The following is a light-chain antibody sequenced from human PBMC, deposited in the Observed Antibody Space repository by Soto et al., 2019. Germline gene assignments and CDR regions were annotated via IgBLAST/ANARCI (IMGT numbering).Light chain of an antibody. CDR2: GAS. Sequence: EIVMTQSPAPLSVSPGERATLSCRASQSVSSNLAWYQQKPGQAPRLLIYGASTRATGIPARFSGSGSGTEFTLDISGLQSEDFAVYYCQQYNNWPPWTCGQGTKVEIK. CDR1: QSVSSN. J-gene: IGKJ1*01. V-gene: IGKV3-15*01. CDR3: QQYNNWPPWT.